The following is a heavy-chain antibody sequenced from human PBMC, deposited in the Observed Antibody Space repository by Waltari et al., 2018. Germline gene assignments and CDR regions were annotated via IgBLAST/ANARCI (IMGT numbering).Heavy chain of an antibody. CDR2: IKQDSSEK. CDR3: ARSDTGGTYYYAMDV. J-gene: IGHJ6*02. CDR1: GFTFTRYW. V-gene: IGHV3-7*01. D-gene: IGHD1-1*01. Sequence: EERLVESGGDLVQPGGSLRLSCSASGFTFTRYWMIWIRQAPGRGLEWVADIKQDSSEKHYVDSVKGRFTISKDNAKRSLYLQMNSLRVEDTAVYYCARSDTGGTYYYAMDVWGQGTTVTVS.